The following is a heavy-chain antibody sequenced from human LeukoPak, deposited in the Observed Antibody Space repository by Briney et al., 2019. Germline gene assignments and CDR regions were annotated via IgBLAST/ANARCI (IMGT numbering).Heavy chain of an antibody. D-gene: IGHD5-18*01. CDR2: IYYSGST. V-gene: IGHV4-61*01. CDR1: GGSISSSSYY. CDR3: ARAPGYSYGYTFDY. Sequence: PSETLSLTCTVSGGSISSSSYYWSWIRQPPGKGLEWIGYIYYSGSTNYNPSLKSRVTISVDTSKNQFSLKLSSVTAADTAVYYCARAPGYSYGYTFDYWGQGTLVTVSS. J-gene: IGHJ4*02.